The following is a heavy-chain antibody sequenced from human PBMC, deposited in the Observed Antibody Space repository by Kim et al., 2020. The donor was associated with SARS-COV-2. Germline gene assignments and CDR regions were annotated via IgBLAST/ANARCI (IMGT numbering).Heavy chain of an antibody. D-gene: IGHD3-9*01. Sequence: GGSLRLSCAASGFTFSSYSMNWVRQAPGKGLEWVSSISSSSSYIYYADSVKGRFTISRDNAKNSLYLQMNSLRAEDTAVYYCAREGSGGYDISTGYYTLDYWGQGTLVTVSS. V-gene: IGHV3-21*01. CDR1: GFTFSSYS. CDR3: AREGSGGYDISTGYYTLDY. J-gene: IGHJ4*02. CDR2: ISSSSSYI.